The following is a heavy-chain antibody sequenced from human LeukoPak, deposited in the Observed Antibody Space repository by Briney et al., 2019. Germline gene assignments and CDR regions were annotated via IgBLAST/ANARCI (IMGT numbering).Heavy chain of an antibody. CDR2: IKQDGSQK. CDR3: ARKLWHRNDC. J-gene: IGHJ4*02. V-gene: IGHV3-7*03. Sequence: GGSLRLSCAASGFTFSSYWMSWVRQAPGKGLEWVANIKQDGSQKYYVDSVKGRFSISRDNAKNSLYLQMNSLRAEDTALYYCARKLWHRNDCWGQGTLVTVSS. D-gene: IGHD3-16*01. CDR1: GFTFSSYW.